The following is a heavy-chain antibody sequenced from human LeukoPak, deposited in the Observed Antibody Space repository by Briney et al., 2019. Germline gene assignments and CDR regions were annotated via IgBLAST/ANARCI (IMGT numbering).Heavy chain of an antibody. CDR3: AKVRDCASCNYYYYYGMDV. Sequence: GGSLRISCAASGFTFTNYAMTWVRQAPGKGLEWVSAISGSGGSTYFADSVKGRFTVSRDNSKNTLYLQMNSLRAEDTAVYYCAKVRDCASCNYYYYYGMDVWGQGTTVIVSS. CDR1: GFTFTNYA. J-gene: IGHJ6*02. CDR2: ISGSGGST. D-gene: IGHD2-2*01. V-gene: IGHV3-23*01.